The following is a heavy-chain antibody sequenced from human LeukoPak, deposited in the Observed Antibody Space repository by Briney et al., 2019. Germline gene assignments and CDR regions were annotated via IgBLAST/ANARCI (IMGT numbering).Heavy chain of an antibody. Sequence: GGSLRLPCAASGFTFSNYWMSWVRQAPGKGLEWVANIKQDGSEKYYADSVKGRFTISRDNAKSSLYLQLNSLRVEDTAVYHCASTQTFDYWGQGTLVTVPS. J-gene: IGHJ4*02. CDR2: IKQDGSEK. V-gene: IGHV3-7*05. CDR3: ASTQTFDY. CDR1: GFTFSNYW.